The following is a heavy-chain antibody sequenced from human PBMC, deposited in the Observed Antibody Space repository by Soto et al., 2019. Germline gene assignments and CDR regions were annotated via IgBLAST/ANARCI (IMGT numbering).Heavy chain of an antibody. D-gene: IGHD4-17*01. Sequence: QVQLVQSGAEVKKPGASVKVSCKASGYTFTSYAMHWVRQAPGQRLEWMGWINAGNGNTKYSQKCQGRVTITRDTSASTAYMELSSLRSEDTAVYYCARQGTTVTKDYYYYMDVLGKGTTVTVSS. V-gene: IGHV1-3*01. J-gene: IGHJ6*03. CDR2: INAGNGNT. CDR3: ARQGTTVTKDYYYYMDV. CDR1: GYTFTSYA.